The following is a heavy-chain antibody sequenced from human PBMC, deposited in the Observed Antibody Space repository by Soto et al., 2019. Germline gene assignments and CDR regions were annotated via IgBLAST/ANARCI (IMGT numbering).Heavy chain of an antibody. Sequence: QVQLVQSGPEVKKPGASVKVSCKASGYSFTSYTLHWVRQAPGQRLEWMGWINAANGDAKHSQNFQGRVTITRDTSATTGYMELSSLRSEDTAVYYCARGYCSGGTCYSGWYLDLWGRGTVVTVSS. D-gene: IGHD2-15*01. V-gene: IGHV1-3*01. CDR2: INAANGDA. CDR3: ARGYCSGGTCYSGWYLDL. CDR1: GYSFTSYT. J-gene: IGHJ2*01.